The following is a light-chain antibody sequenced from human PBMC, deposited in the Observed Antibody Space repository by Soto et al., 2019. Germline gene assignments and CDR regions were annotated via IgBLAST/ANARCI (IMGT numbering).Light chain of an antibody. Sequence: EIVLTQSPATVSVSPGESATLSCRASQIVNNNYLAWYQQKPGQAPRLVIYGASSRATGIPDRFSGSGSGTDFTLTISRLEPEDFAVYYCQQYGSSPAFGGGTKVDIK. CDR1: QIVNNNY. V-gene: IGKV3-20*01. CDR3: QQYGSSPA. J-gene: IGKJ4*01. CDR2: GAS.